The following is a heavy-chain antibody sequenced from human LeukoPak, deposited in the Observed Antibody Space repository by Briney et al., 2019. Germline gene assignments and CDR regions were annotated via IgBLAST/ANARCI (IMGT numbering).Heavy chain of an antibody. CDR2: ISSSSSYI. J-gene: IGHJ3*02. CDR1: GFTFSSYS. Sequence: GGSLRLSCAASGFTFSSYSMNWVRQAPGKGLEWVSSISSSSSYIYYADSVKGRFTISRDNAKNSLYLQMNSLRAEDTAVYYCARDGIITTYGAFDIWGQGTMVTVSS. D-gene: IGHD3-22*01. V-gene: IGHV3-21*01. CDR3: ARDGIITTYGAFDI.